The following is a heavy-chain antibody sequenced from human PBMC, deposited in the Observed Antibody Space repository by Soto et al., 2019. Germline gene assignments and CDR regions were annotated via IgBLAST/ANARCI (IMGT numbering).Heavy chain of an antibody. J-gene: IGHJ4*02. D-gene: IGHD1-20*01. CDR1: GGSISSGDHY. V-gene: IGHV4-31*03. CDR3: ATVGNWNDALFNY. Sequence: QVQLQESGPGLVKPSQTLSLTCTVSGGSISSGDHYWNWIRQHPGKGLEWVGYIYFSGTTYYNSSLKSRVTISVDTSKNQFSLKLSSVTAADTAVYYCATVGNWNDALFNYWGQGTLVTVSS. CDR2: IYFSGTT.